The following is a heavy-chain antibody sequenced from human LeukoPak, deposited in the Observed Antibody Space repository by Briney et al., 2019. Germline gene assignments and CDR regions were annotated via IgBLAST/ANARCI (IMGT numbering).Heavy chain of an antibody. CDR2: ISGSGGST. V-gene: IGHV3-23*01. CDR1: RFTFSNYA. Sequence: PGGSLRLSCAASRFTFSNYAMSWVRQAPGKGLEWVSIISGSGGSTYYADSVKGRFTISRDNSKNTLHLQMNSLRAEDTAVYYCAKSAYYDSSGFYREYYFDYWGQGTLVTVSS. CDR3: AKSAYYDSSGFYREYYFDY. J-gene: IGHJ4*02. D-gene: IGHD3-22*01.